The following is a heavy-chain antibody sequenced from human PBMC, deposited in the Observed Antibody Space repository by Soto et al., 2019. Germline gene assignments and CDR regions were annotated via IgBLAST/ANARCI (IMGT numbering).Heavy chain of an antibody. V-gene: IGHV3-21*01. D-gene: IGHD3-16*02. J-gene: IGHJ4*02. Sequence: GGSLRLSCAASGFTFSSYSMNWVRQAPGKGLEWVSSISSSSSYIYYADSVKGRFTISRDNAKNSLYLQMNSLRAEDTAVYYCARDLGTRNGGVIAYWGQGTLVTVSS. CDR1: GFTFSSYS. CDR3: ARDLGTRNGGVIAY. CDR2: ISSSSSYI.